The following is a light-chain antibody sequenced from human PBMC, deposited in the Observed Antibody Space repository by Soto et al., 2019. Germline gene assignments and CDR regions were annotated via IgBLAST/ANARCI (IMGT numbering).Light chain of an antibody. CDR2: DVS. V-gene: IGLV2-14*01. CDR1: SSDVGGYNY. J-gene: IGLJ1*01. Sequence: QSALTQPASVSGSPGQSITISCTGTSSDVGGYNYVSWYQQHPGKAPKLMIYDVSDRPSGVSNPFSGSKSGNTASLTISGLQAEDEADYYCNSYTSSSFYVFGTGTKLTVL. CDR3: NSYTSSSFYV.